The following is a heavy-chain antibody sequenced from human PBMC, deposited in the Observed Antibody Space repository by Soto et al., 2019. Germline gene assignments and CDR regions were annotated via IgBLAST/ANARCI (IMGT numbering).Heavy chain of an antibody. CDR2: VFWDDDK. CDR1: GFSLSSNGGG. Sequence: QITLKESGPTLVKPTQTLTLTCSFSGFSLSSNGGGVGWIRQPPGKALEFLALVFWDDDKRYSPSLKSRLTLTQDTSKNQLVLTMTNMDPVATATYYCAHNLRGSGSYTGDRFDSWGQGTLVTVSS. D-gene: IGHD3-10*01. CDR3: AHNLRGSGSYTGDRFDS. V-gene: IGHV2-5*02. J-gene: IGHJ5*01.